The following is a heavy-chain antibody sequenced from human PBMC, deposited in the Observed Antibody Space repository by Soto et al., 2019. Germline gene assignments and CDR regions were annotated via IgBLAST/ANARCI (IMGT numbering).Heavy chain of an antibody. Sequence: ASVKVSCKASGYTFTSYGISWVRQAPGQGLEWMGWISAYNGNTNYAQKLQGRVTMTTDTSTSTAYMELRSLRSDDTAVYYCGRVGAVAGSVTTINWFDPWGQGTLVTVSS. V-gene: IGHV1-18*01. CDR3: GRVGAVAGSVTTINWFDP. CDR2: ISAYNGNT. D-gene: IGHD6-19*01. CDR1: GYTFTSYG. J-gene: IGHJ5*02.